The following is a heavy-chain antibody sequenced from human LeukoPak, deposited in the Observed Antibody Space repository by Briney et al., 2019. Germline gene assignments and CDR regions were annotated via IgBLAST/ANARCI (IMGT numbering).Heavy chain of an antibody. Sequence: SETLSLTCTVSGGSISSSYWSWIRQPPGKKLEWIAYTYYTGSTNYNPSLKSRATISVDTSKNHFSLELSSVTAADTAVYFCARHRNDYGGNSFGDWGQGTPVTVSS. V-gene: IGHV4-59*08. CDR2: TYYTGST. CDR3: ARHRNDYGGNSFGD. J-gene: IGHJ4*02. D-gene: IGHD4-23*01. CDR1: GGSISSSY.